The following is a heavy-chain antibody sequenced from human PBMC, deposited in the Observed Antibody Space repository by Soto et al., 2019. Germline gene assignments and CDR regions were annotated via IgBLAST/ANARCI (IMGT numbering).Heavy chain of an antibody. CDR2: VFYNEII. CDR1: GVSMSSYY. CDR3: ARVGAGGSSSTNHDY. V-gene: IGHV4-59*01. Sequence: SETLSLTCAVSGVSMSSYYWSWIRQPPGKGLEWIGYVFYNEIINYSPSLKGRVTMSMEMSTNHFSLELRSVTAADTAVYFCARVGAGGSSSTNHDYWGPGALVTVSS. J-gene: IGHJ4*02. D-gene: IGHD6-6*01.